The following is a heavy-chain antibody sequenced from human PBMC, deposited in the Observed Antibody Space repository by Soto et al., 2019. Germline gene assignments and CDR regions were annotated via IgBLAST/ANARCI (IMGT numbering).Heavy chain of an antibody. CDR3: ARLTTVTTGLSGYYYGMDV. Sequence: QVQLVQSGAEVKKPGSSVKVSCQSSGGTFSSYAISCVRQAPGQGLEWMGGIIPIFGTANYAQKFQGRVTITADETTSTAYMERSRLRSEDTAVYYCARLTTVTTGLSGYYYGMDVWGQGTTVTVSS. CDR2: IIPIFGTA. D-gene: IGHD4-17*01. CDR1: GGTFSSYA. V-gene: IGHV1-69*01. J-gene: IGHJ6*02.